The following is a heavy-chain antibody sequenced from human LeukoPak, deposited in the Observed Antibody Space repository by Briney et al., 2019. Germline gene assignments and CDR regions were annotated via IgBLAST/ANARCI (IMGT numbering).Heavy chain of an antibody. J-gene: IGHJ6*03. Sequence: GGSLRLSCAAPGFTFDDYAMHWVRQAPGKGLEWVSGISWNSGSIGYADSVKGRFTISRDNAKNSLYLQMNSLRAEDMALYYCAKVNSWELSGYMDVWGKGTTVTVSS. CDR3: AKVNSWELSGYMDV. CDR1: GFTFDDYA. CDR2: ISWNSGSI. D-gene: IGHD1-26*01. V-gene: IGHV3-9*03.